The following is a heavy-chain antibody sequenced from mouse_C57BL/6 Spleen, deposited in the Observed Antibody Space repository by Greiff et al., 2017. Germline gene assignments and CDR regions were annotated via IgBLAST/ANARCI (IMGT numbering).Heavy chain of an antibody. CDR2: IFPGSGST. Sequence: QVQLQQPGAELMKPGASVKMSCKASGYTFTSYWITWVKQRPGHGLEWIGDIFPGSGSTNYNEKFKSKATLTVDTSSRTAYMQLSSLTSEDSAIYYCARRWYDYGRSPLFDYWGQGTTVTVSA. V-gene: IGHV1-55*01. J-gene: IGHJ2*01. CDR1: GYTFTSYW. CDR3: ARRWYDYGRSPLFDY. D-gene: IGHD2-4*01.